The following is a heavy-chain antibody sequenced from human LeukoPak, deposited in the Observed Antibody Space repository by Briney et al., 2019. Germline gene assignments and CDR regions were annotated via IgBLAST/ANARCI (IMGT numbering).Heavy chain of an antibody. J-gene: IGHJ4*02. CDR2: INPSGGST. Sequence: ASVKVSCKASGYTFTSYYMHWVRQAPGQGLEWMGIINPSGGSTSYAQKFQGRVTMTRDTSTSTVYMELSSLRSEDTAVYYCARAAVVPAAISFGDYWSQGTLVTVSS. CDR3: ARAAVVPAAISFGDY. V-gene: IGHV1-46*01. D-gene: IGHD2-2*02. CDR1: GYTFTSYY.